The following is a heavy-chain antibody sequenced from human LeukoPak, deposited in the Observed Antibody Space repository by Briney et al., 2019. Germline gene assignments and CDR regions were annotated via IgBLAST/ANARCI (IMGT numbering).Heavy chain of an antibody. CDR1: GFTFSSYS. D-gene: IGHD3-22*01. V-gene: IGHV3-21*01. J-gene: IGHJ5*02. CDR2: ISSSSSYI. CDR3: ARDRIVRRPGTNWFDP. Sequence: GGSLRLSCAASGFTFSSYSMNWVRQAPGEGLEWFSSISSSSSYIYYADSVKGRFTISRDNAKNSLYLQMNSLRAEDTAVYYCARDRIVRRPGTNWFDPWGQGTLVTVSS.